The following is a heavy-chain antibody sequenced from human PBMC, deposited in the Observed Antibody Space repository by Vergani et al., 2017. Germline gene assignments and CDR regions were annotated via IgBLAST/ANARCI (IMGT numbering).Heavy chain of an antibody. Sequence: VLLAESGGGVVQPGGSLRLSCAASGFTFNSYGMHWVRQAPGKGLEWVASIRSDESRRYYGDSMEGPFTISRDNSKNTLYLQMKSLRPEDTAVYYCADLYGDDGFSPFWGQGTLVTVSS. CDR3: ADLYGDDGFSPF. CDR1: GFTFNSYG. CDR2: IRSDESRR. D-gene: IGHD2-21*01. J-gene: IGHJ4*02. V-gene: IGHV3-30*02.